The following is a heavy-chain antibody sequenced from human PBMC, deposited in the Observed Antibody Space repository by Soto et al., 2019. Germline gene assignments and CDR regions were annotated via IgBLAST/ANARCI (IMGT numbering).Heavy chain of an antibody. CDR2: IIPMFETV. CDR1: GGTFDNYA. Sequence: GASVKVSCKASGGTFDNYAVSWVRQAPGQGLEWMGGIIPMFETVNYAQRFQGRLTIAADESTSTAYMELTSLTSGDTAIYFCARGLRTGNYGMDVWGQGTTVTVSS. V-gene: IGHV1-69*13. CDR3: ARGLRTGNYGMDV. J-gene: IGHJ6*02. D-gene: IGHD2-15*01.